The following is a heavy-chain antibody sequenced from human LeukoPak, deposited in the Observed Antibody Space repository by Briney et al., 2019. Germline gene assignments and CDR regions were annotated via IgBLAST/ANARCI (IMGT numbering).Heavy chain of an antibody. J-gene: IGHJ6*03. CDR1: GGTFSSYA. D-gene: IGHD3-22*01. V-gene: IGHV1-69*05. Sequence: SVKVSCKASGGTFSSYAISWVRQAPGQGLEWMGRIIPIVGTANYAQKFQGRVTITTDESTSTAYMELSSLRSEDTAVYYCARSYYDSSGSGYYYYYMDVWGKGTTVTVSS. CDR2: IIPIVGTA. CDR3: ARSYYDSSGSGYYYYYMDV.